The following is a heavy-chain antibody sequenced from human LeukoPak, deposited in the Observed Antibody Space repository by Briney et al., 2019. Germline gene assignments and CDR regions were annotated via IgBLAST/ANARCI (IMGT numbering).Heavy chain of an antibody. J-gene: IGHJ4*02. D-gene: IGHD3-3*01. V-gene: IGHV3-23*01. CDR1: GFTFSNYG. Sequence: GGSLRLSCAASGFTFSNYGMSWVRQAPGKGLEWVSAVSGSGSSSYYADSVKGRFTISRDNSKNTLYLQINSLRAEDTAIYYCAKDQRTISTFDYWGQGTLVTVSS. CDR3: AKDQRTISTFDY. CDR2: VSGSGSSS.